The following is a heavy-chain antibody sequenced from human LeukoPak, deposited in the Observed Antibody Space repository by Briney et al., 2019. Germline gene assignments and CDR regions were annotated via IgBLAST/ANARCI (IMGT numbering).Heavy chain of an antibody. J-gene: IGHJ4*02. CDR2: IYTSGST. CDR1: GGSISSGSYH. D-gene: IGHD3-9*01. CDR3: ARSPHILTGENFDY. Sequence: SETLSLTCTVSGGSISSGSYHWSWIRQPAGKGLEWIGRIYTSGSTNYNPSLKSRVTISVDTSKNQFSLKLSSVTAADTAVYYCARSPHILTGENFDYWGQGTLVTVSS. V-gene: IGHV4-61*02.